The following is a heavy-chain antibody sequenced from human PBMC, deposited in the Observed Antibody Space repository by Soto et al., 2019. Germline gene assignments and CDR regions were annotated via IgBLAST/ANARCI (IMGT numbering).Heavy chain of an antibody. V-gene: IGHV1-18*01. D-gene: IGHD1-26*01. CDR3: ARSSGTYPPSRYYYGLDV. J-gene: IGHJ6*02. CDR2: ISAHNGDT. CDR1: GYTFTSYG. Sequence: QVPLVQSGPEMKKPGASVKVSCKASGYTFTSYGFSWVRQAPGQGLEWMGWISAHNGDTIYAQKFQDRITMTTDTSTNTAYLELRSLKSGDTAVFYCARSSGTYPPSRYYYGLDVWGQGTTVTVSS.